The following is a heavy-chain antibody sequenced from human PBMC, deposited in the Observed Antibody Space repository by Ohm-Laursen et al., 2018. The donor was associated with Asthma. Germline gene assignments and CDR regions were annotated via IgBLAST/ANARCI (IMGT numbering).Heavy chain of an antibody. CDR1: GASVSSDSFY. D-gene: IGHD5-18*01. J-gene: IGHJ4*02. CDR2: VFSSWTT. V-gene: IGHV4-61*01. CDR3: ARGWGSSYGEYYFDF. Sequence: GTLSLTCTVSGASVSSDSFYWSWIRQPPGKGLDWIGYVFSSWTTHYNASLKSRVTISIDKSKNQFSLKLSSVTAADTAVYYCARGWGSSYGEYYFDFWGQGILVTVSS.